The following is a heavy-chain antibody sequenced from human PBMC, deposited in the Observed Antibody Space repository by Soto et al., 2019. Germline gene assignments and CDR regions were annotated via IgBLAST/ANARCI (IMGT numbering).Heavy chain of an antibody. V-gene: IGHV3-9*01. CDR1: GFTFDDYA. CDR3: AKDRGLVLSFYFDY. Sequence: EVQLVESGGGLVQPGRSLRISCAASGFTFDDYAMHWVRQAPGKGLEWVSGISWNSGSIGYADSVKGRFTISRDNAKNSLSLQMNSLRAEDTALYYCAKDRGLVLSFYFDYWGQGTLVTVSS. CDR2: ISWNSGSI. D-gene: IGHD6-19*01. J-gene: IGHJ4*02.